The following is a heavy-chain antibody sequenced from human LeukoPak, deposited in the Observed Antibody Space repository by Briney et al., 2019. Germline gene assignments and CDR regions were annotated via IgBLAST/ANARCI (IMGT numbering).Heavy chain of an antibody. CDR2: INPSGGST. CDR1: GYTFTSYY. Sequence: ASVKVSCKASGYTFTSYYMHWVRQAPGQGLEWMGIINPSGGSTSYAQKFQGRVTMTRDMSTSTVYMELSSLRSEDTAVYYCAIERRGDTAMVTLDYWGQGTLVTVSS. J-gene: IGHJ4*02. D-gene: IGHD5-18*01. V-gene: IGHV1-46*01. CDR3: AIERRGDTAMVTLDY.